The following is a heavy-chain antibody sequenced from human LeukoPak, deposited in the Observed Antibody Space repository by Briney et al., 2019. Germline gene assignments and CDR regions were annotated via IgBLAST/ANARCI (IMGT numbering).Heavy chain of an antibody. CDR2: ITGSGGST. D-gene: IGHD1-26*01. V-gene: IGHV3-23*01. Sequence: GGSLRLSCAASGFTFRSYAMSWVRQVPGKGLEWVSAITGSGGSTYYADSVKGRFTISRDNAKNSLYLQMNSLRAEDTAVYYCARAVGAGSINFDYWGQGTLVTVSS. CDR1: GFTFRSYA. J-gene: IGHJ4*02. CDR3: ARAVGAGSINFDY.